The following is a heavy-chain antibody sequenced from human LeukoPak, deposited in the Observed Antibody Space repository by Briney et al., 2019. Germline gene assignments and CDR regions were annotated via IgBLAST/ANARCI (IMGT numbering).Heavy chain of an antibody. D-gene: IGHD6-13*01. Sequence: ASVKVSCKASGYTFTSYAMHWVRQAPGQRLEWMGWINAGNGNTKYSQEFQGRVTITRDTSASTAYMELSSLRSEDMAVYYCARGPYSSLAIDYWGQGTLVTVSS. CDR2: INAGNGNT. CDR1: GYTFTSYA. V-gene: IGHV1-3*03. CDR3: ARGPYSSLAIDY. J-gene: IGHJ4*02.